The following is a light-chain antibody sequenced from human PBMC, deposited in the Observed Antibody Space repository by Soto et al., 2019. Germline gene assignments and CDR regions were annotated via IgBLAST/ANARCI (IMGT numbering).Light chain of an antibody. J-gene: IGKJ5*01. Sequence: AIQLTQSPSSLSASVGDRVTITCRASQGFSSGLAWFQQKPGKAPKLLIYDASTLESGVPSRFSGSESGTDFTLPISGLQPEDFATYYCQQFDTSSIIFGQGTRLEIK. CDR2: DAS. V-gene: IGKV1-13*02. CDR3: QQFDTSSII. CDR1: QGFSSG.